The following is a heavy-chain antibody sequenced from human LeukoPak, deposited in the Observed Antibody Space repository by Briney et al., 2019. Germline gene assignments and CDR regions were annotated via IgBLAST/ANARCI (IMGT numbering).Heavy chain of an antibody. CDR2: IMPLFCTA. CDR1: GGTFTRYA. J-gene: IGHJ6*03. D-gene: IGHD3-10*01. Sequence: SVKVSCKASGGTFTRYALSWVRQAPGQRLGWMGGIMPLFCTANYIQKCQGRVTITADESTCKAYMEVRSLGSEETAVYYCARRKVTMVRGTRYYYMDVWGKGTTVTVSS. V-gene: IGHV1-69*01. CDR3: ARRKVTMVRGTRYYYMDV.